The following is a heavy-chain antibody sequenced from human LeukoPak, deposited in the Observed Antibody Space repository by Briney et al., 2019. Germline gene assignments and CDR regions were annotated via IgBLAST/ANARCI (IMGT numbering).Heavy chain of an antibody. CDR3: ARRDCSSTSCYSYWFDP. V-gene: IGHV4-34*01. CDR2: INHSGST. D-gene: IGHD2-2*01. Sequence: SETLSLTCAVYGGSFSGYYWSWIRQPPGKGLEWIGEINHSGSTNYNPSLKSRVTISVDTSKNQFSLKLSSVTAADTAVYYCARRDCSSTSCYSYWFDPWGQGTLVTVSS. J-gene: IGHJ5*02. CDR1: GGSFSGYY.